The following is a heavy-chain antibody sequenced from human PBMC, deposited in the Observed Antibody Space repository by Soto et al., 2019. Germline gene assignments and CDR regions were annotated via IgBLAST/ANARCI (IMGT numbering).Heavy chain of an antibody. CDR1: GFTFSSYW. Sequence: GGSLRLSCAASGFTFSSYWMHWVRQAPGKGLVWVSRINSDGSSTSYADSVKGRFTISRDNAKNTLYLQMNSLRAEDTAVYYCARVARIAVAHTTYYGMDVRGQGTTVTVSS. D-gene: IGHD6-19*01. J-gene: IGHJ6*02. CDR2: INSDGSST. V-gene: IGHV3-74*01. CDR3: ARVARIAVAHTTYYGMDV.